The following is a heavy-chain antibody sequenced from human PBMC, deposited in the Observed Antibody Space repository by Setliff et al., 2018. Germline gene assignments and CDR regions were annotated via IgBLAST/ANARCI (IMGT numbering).Heavy chain of an antibody. CDR3: AKSWSGYSDAFDI. D-gene: IGHD3-3*01. V-gene: IGHV3-7*03. CDR2: INQDGSGK. CDR1: GFTFSSYW. Sequence: GGSLRLSCAASGFTFSSYWMSWVRQAPGKGLEWVGNINQDGSGKYYVDSVKGRFTISRDNAKNSLYLQMNSLRAEDMALYYCAKSWSGYSDAFDIWGQGTMVTVS. J-gene: IGHJ3*02.